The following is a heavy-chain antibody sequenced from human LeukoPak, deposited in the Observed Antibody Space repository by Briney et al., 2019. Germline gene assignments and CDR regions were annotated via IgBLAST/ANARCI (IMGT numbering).Heavy chain of an antibody. V-gene: IGHV4-59*08. Sequence: PSETLSLTCTVSGGSISSYYWSWIRQSPGKGLEWIGYIYYSGSTNYNPSLKSRVTISVDTSKKQFSLKLSSVTAADTAVYYCARQSRYYGSGKGNTWFDPWGQGTLVTVSS. D-gene: IGHD3-10*01. J-gene: IGHJ5*02. CDR1: GGSISSYY. CDR2: IYYSGST. CDR3: ARQSRYYGSGKGNTWFDP.